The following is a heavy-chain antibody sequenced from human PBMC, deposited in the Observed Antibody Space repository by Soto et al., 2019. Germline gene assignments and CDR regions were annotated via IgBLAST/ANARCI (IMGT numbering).Heavy chain of an antibody. V-gene: IGHV3-7*05. J-gene: IGHJ4*02. Sequence: PGGSLRLSCAASGFTFSSYCMSWVRQAPGKGLEWVANIKQDGSEKYYVDSVKGRFTISRDNAKNSLYLQMNSLRAEDTAVYYCAAQASYSRSYWGQGTLVTVSS. CDR2: IKQDGSEK. D-gene: IGHD6-13*01. CDR3: AAQASYSRSY. CDR1: GFTFSSYC.